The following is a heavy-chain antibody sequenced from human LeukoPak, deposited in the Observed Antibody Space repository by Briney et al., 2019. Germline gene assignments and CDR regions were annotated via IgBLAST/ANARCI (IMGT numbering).Heavy chain of an antibody. CDR2: IYYSGST. V-gene: IGHV4-59*01. J-gene: IGHJ3*02. Sequence: MPSETLSLTCTASGGSISSYYWSWIRQPPGKGLEWIGYIYYSGSTSYNPSLKSRVTISVDTSKNHFSLKLSSVTAADTAVYYCARYSGSYPHDAFDIWGQGTMVTVSS. CDR3: ARYSGSYPHDAFDI. D-gene: IGHD1-26*01. CDR1: GGSISSYY.